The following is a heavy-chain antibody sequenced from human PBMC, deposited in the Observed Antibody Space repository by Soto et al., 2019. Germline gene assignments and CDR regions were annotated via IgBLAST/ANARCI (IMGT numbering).Heavy chain of an antibody. V-gene: IGHV2-26*01. D-gene: IGHD3-3*01. CDR2: IFSHDEK. CDR1: GFSLSNARMG. J-gene: IGHJ6*03. Sequence: QVTLKASGPFLVKLNNTLTLTCTVSGFSLSNARMGVCWIRQPPGKALACLAHIFSHDEKPYSLSLKSRLTISREFSTREVVLTMLSMDLADKATSLCARVLWSGSPYYCYYQDVWCKGPTVTVSS. CDR3: ARVLWSGSPYYCYYQDV.